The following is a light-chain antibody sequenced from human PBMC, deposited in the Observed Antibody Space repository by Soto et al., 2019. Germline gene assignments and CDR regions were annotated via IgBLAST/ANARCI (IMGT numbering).Light chain of an antibody. CDR3: CSYGGTYV. CDR1: SSDVAAYNF. Sequence: QSALTQPRSVSGSPGQSVTISCTGASSDVAAYNFVSWYQQHPGKAPKLMIYDVTKRPSGVPDRFSGSKSGNTASLTVSGLQAEDEADYYCCSYGGTYVFGTGTKVTFL. V-gene: IGLV2-11*01. J-gene: IGLJ1*01. CDR2: DVT.